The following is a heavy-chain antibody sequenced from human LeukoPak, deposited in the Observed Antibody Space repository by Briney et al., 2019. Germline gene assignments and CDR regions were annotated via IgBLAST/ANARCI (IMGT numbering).Heavy chain of an antibody. CDR1: GFPFNAYW. D-gene: IGHD6-13*01. Sequence: GVSLGLSCAASGFPFNAYWMTWVRQAPGKGLEWVANIRQDGDTKYYVGSVKGRFTISRDNAMNSLYLQMNSLRAEDTAIYYCARSLPYGTTWYGRSDFWGQGTLVTVSS. CDR3: ARSLPYGTTWYGRSDF. J-gene: IGHJ4*02. CDR2: IRQDGDTK. V-gene: IGHV3-7*03.